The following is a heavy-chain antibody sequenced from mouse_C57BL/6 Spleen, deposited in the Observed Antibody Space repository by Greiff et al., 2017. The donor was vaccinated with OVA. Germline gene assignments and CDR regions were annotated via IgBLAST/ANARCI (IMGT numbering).Heavy chain of an antibody. CDR2: INPSSGYT. CDR1: GYTFTSYW. V-gene: IGHV1-7*01. CDR3: ARAQSNLLGDAMDY. J-gene: IGHJ4*01. D-gene: IGHD1-1*01. Sequence: VNVVESGAELAKPGASVKLSCKASGYTFTSYWMHWVKQRPGQGLEWIGYINPSSGYTKYNQKFKDKATLTADKSSSTAYMQLSSLTYEDSAVYYCARAQSNLLGDAMDYWGQGTSVTVSS.